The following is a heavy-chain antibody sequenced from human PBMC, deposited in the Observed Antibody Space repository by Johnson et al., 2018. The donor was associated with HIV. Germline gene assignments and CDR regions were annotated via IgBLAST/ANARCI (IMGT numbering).Heavy chain of an antibody. Sequence: VQLVESGGGLVQPGGSLRLSCAASGFTFSSYAMHWVRQAPGKGLEWVSTISGSGGSTYYIDSVKGRFTISRDSSKNTLYLQMNSLRAEDTAIYYCARDPELDYFDNRAFDIWGQGTMVTVSS. CDR3: ARDPELDYFDNRAFDI. J-gene: IGHJ3*02. CDR1: GFTFSSYA. V-gene: IGHV3-23*04. CDR2: ISGSGGST. D-gene: IGHD3-22*01.